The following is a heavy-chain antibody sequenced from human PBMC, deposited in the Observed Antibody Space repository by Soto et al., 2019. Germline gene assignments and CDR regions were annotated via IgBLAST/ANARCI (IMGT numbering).Heavy chain of an antibody. CDR3: ARPYSSGWYDGWFDP. D-gene: IGHD6-19*01. J-gene: IGHJ5*02. CDR2: IIPIFGTA. Sequence: SVKVSCKASGGTFSSYAISWVRQAPGQGLEWMGGIIPIFGTANYAQKFQGRVTITADESTSTAYMELSSLRSEDTAVYYCARPYSSGWYDGWFDPWGQGTLVTAPQ. CDR1: GGTFSSYA. V-gene: IGHV1-69*13.